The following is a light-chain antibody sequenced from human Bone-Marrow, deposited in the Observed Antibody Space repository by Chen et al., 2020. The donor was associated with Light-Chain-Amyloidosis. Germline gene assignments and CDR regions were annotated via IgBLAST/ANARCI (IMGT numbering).Light chain of an antibody. V-gene: IGKV1-5*01. Sequence: DIQMTQSPSTLSASVGDRVTITCRASQSISSWLAWYQQKPGKAPKLLIYDASSLESGVPSRVSGSGSGTEFTLTISSLQPDDFAAYYCKQYNSYWRTFGQVTKVEIK. CDR1: QSISSW. J-gene: IGKJ1*01. CDR3: KQYNSYWRT. CDR2: DAS.